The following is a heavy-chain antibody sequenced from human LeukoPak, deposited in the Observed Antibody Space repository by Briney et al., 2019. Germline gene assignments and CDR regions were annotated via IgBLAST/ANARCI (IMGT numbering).Heavy chain of an antibody. D-gene: IGHD3-16*01. V-gene: IGHV3-23*01. J-gene: IGHJ6*03. CDR1: GFAFSNFA. Sequence: GGSLRLSCAASGFAFSNFAMSWVRQAPGKGLEWVSAMSGSGDGTYYADSVKGRFTISRDNSKNTLHLQMNSLRAEDTAVYYCAKMMGQRLYDYCMDVWGKGTTVTVSS. CDR3: AKMMGQRLYDYCMDV. CDR2: MSGSGDGT.